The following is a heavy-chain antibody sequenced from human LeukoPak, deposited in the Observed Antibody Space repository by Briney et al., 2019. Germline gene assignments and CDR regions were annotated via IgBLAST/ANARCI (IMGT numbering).Heavy chain of an antibody. CDR1: GGSISSSSYY. CDR3: ARGQAFLGYYGMDV. CDR2: IYYSGST. Sequence: PSETLSLTCTVSGGSISSSSYYWGWIRQPPGKGLEWIGSIYYSGSTYYNPSLKSRVTISVDTSKNQFSLKLSSVTAADTAVYYCARGQAFLGYYGMDVWGQGTTVTVSS. V-gene: IGHV4-39*01. J-gene: IGHJ6*02.